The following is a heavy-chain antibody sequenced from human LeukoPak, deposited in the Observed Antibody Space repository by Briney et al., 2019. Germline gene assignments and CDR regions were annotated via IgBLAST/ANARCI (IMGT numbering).Heavy chain of an antibody. CDR2: ISGSGGST. Sequence: GGSLRLSCAASGFTFSSYAMSWVRQAPGKGLEWVSAISGSGGSTYYADSVKGRFTIPRDNSKNTLFLQMNSMRDEDTDGYYCAKWGGILLWFGYNWFYPWGQGNLVTVSS. D-gene: IGHD3-10*01. CDR3: AKWGGILLWFGYNWFYP. CDR1: GFTFSSYA. V-gene: IGHV3-23*01. J-gene: IGHJ5*02.